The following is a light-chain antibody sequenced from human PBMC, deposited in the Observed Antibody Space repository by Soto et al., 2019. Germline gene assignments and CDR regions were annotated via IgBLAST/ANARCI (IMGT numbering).Light chain of an antibody. J-gene: IGKJ1*01. CDR3: QQYNNWTWT. V-gene: IGKV1-5*01. Sequence: IQMTQSPSTLSASVGGRVTITCRASQSVGTWVAWYQQKPGKAPKLLIYGASNLESGVPSRFSGSGSGTDCTLTISSLQSEDVAVYYCQQYNNWTWTLGQGTKVDIK. CDR2: GAS. CDR1: QSVGTW.